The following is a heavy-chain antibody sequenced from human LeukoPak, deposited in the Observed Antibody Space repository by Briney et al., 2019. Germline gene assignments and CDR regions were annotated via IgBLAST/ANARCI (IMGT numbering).Heavy chain of an antibody. CDR2: IYYSGST. V-gene: IGHV4-39*07. CDR3: ARFTVHGLVDY. J-gene: IGHJ4*02. Sequence: SETLSLTCTVSGGSISSSSYYWGWIRQPPGKGLEWIGSIYYSGSTYYNPSLKSRVTISVDTSKNQFSLKLSSVTAADTAVYYCARFTVHGLVDYWGQGTLVTVSS. D-gene: IGHD4-17*01. CDR1: GGSISSSSYY.